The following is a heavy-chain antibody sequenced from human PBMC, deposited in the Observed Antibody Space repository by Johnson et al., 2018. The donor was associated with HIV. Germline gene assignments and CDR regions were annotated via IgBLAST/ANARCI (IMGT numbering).Heavy chain of an antibody. CDR3: ARDTKVPRYNWNDGAFDI. V-gene: IGHV3-66*03. D-gene: IGHD1-1*01. CDR2: IYSGGST. Sequence: VQLVESGGGLIQPGGSLTLSCVASGFSVTSNYMGWVRQAPGKGLEWVSIIYSGGSTYYADSVKGRFTISRDNSKNTLYLQMNSLRAEDTALYYCARDTKVPRYNWNDGAFDIWGQGTMVTVSS. CDR1: GFSVTSNY. J-gene: IGHJ3*02.